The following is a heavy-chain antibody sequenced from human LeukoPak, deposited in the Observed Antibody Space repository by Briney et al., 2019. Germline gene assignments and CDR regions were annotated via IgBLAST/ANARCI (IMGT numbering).Heavy chain of an antibody. D-gene: IGHD6-13*01. J-gene: IGHJ1*01. Sequence: GGSLRLSCAASGFTFGDYAMNWVRQVPGKGLEWVSGISGSGGSTYYADSVKGRFTISRDNSKNTLYLQMNSLRAEDTAVYYCAKDEGSSWYGYFQHWGQGTLVTVSS. CDR1: GFTFGDYA. V-gene: IGHV3-23*01. CDR2: ISGSGGST. CDR3: AKDEGSSWYGYFQH.